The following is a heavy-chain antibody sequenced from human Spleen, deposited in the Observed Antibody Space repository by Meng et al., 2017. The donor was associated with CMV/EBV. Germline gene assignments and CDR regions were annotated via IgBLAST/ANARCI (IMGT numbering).Heavy chain of an antibody. V-gene: IGHV1-69*05. Sequence: SVKVSCKASGGTFSSYGVSWVRQAPGQRPEWMGGIIPIFGTANYAQKFQGRVTITTDESTTTAYLVLSSLRSEDTAVYYCASSVTMVVTPRFDYWGQGTLVTVSS. CDR2: IIPIFGTA. J-gene: IGHJ4*02. CDR1: GGTFSSYG. CDR3: ASSVTMVVTPRFDY. D-gene: IGHD4-23*01.